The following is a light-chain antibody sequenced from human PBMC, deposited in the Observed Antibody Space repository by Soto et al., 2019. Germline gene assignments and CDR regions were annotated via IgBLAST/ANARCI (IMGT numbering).Light chain of an antibody. J-gene: IGLJ1*01. CDR1: SSDVGGYNY. V-gene: IGLV2-11*01. CDR3: CSYAGSYSYV. Sequence: QSALTQPRSVSGSPGQSVTISCTGTSSDVGGYNYVSWYQQEPGKAPKLMIYDVIKRPSGVPDRFSGSKSDNAASLTISGLQAEDEADYYCCSYAGSYSYVFGTGTKRTVL. CDR2: DVI.